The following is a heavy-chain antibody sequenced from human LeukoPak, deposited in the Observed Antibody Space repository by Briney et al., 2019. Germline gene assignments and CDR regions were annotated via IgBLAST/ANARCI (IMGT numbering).Heavy chain of an antibody. J-gene: IGHJ4*02. CDR3: AATGR. Sequence: GGSLRLSCVGSGLALRNYHVTWVRQAPGKGLEWVADIHETGDSHYADSVKGRFTISRENAKNSAYLQMNSLRADDTAVYYCAATGRWGQGTLVAVSS. CDR1: GLALRNYH. V-gene: IGHV3-69-1*02. CDR2: IHETGDS.